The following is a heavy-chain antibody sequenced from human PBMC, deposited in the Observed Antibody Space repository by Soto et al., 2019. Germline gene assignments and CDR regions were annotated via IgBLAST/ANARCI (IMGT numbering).Heavy chain of an antibody. CDR3: ARAARSTMVRAYSH. CDR2: IIPIFGTA. D-gene: IGHD3-10*01. V-gene: IGHV1-69*13. Sequence: ASVKVSCKASGGTFSSYAISWVRQAPGQGLEWMGGIIPIFGTANYAQKFQGRVTITADESTSTAYMELSSLRSEDTAVYYCARAARSTMVRAYSHWGQGTLVTVSS. CDR1: GGTFSSYA. J-gene: IGHJ1*01.